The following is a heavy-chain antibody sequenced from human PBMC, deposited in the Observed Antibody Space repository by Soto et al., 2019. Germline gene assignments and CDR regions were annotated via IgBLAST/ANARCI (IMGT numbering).Heavy chain of an antibody. CDR2: IYYSGST. CDR3: ARQVVRVRLERRDDAFDI. J-gene: IGHJ3*02. V-gene: IGHV4-59*08. Sequence: QVQLQESGPGLVKPSETLSLTCTVSGGSISSYYWSWIRQPPGKGLEWIGYIYYSGSTNYNPSLKSRVTISVDTSKNQFSLKLSSVTAADTAVYYCARQVVRVRLERRDDAFDIWGQGTMVTVSS. CDR1: GGSISSYY. D-gene: IGHD1-1*01.